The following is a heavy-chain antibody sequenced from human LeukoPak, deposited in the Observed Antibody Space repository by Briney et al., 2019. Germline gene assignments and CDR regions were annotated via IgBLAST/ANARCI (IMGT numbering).Heavy chain of an antibody. CDR1: GFTFTRHW. Sequence: PGGSLRLSCVVSGFTFTRHWMHWVRQAPGKGLVWVSRMNDDGSSTSYAEALKGRFTISRDNAKNTLYLHMSNLRAEDTAVYYCAREAYGPDYYMDVWGKGTTVTISS. CDR2: MNDDGSST. J-gene: IGHJ6*03. V-gene: IGHV3-74*01. D-gene: IGHD3-10*01. CDR3: AREAYGPDYYMDV.